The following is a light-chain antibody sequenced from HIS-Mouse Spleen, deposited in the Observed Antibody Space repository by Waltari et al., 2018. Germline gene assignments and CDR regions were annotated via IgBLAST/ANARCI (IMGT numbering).Light chain of an antibody. CDR2: DAS. CDR1: QSVSSY. J-gene: IGKJ1*01. V-gene: IGKV3-11*01. Sequence: EIVLTQSPATLSLSPGERATLSCRASQSVSSYLACYQQKPGQAPRLLIYDASNRATGIPARFIGSGSGTDFTLTISSLEPEDFAVYYCQQRSNWPPTFGQGTKVEIK. CDR3: QQRSNWPPT.